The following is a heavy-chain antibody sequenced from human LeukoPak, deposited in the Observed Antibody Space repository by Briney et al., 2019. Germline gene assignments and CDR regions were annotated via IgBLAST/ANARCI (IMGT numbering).Heavy chain of an antibody. J-gene: IGHJ4*02. CDR1: GYTFTSYG. V-gene: IGHV1-2*02. D-gene: IGHD3-10*01. CDR3: ARADGGAWPTGEFDY. CDR2: INPNSGGT. Sequence: ASVKVSCKASGYTFTSYGISWVRQAPGQGLEWMGWINPNSGGTNYVQKFQGRVTMTRDTSISTAYMEVSRLRSDDTAVYYCARADGGAWPTGEFDYWGQGTLVTVSS.